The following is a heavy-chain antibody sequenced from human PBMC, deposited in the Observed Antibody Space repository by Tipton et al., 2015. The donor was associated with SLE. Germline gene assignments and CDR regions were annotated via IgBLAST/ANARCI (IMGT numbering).Heavy chain of an antibody. CDR2: IYYSGST. CDR1: GGSISSSSYY. D-gene: IGHD2-21*02. V-gene: IGHV4-39*07. J-gene: IGHJ4*02. Sequence: TLSLTCTVSGGSISSSSYYWGWIRQPPGKGLEWIGSIYYSGSTYYNPSLKSRVTISVDTSKNQFSLKLSSVTAADTAVYYCARCDTGIDYWGQGTLVTVSS. CDR3: ARCDTGIDY.